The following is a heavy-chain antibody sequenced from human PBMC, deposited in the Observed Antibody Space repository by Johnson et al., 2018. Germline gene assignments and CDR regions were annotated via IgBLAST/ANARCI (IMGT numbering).Heavy chain of an antibody. V-gene: IGHV3-7*01. D-gene: IGHD1-26*01. J-gene: IGHJ1*01. CDR3: ARDGPYYEYFEQ. CDR1: GFTFSNSW. CDR2: IKPAGNDN. Sequence: VQLVQSGGGLVQPGGSLRLSCAASGFTFSNSWMSWVRQAPGKGLAWVANIKPAGNDNYYVDSVKGRVTISRDTGKNSGYLQMHSLRAEDTAVYYCARDGPYYEYFEQWGQGTLVTVSS.